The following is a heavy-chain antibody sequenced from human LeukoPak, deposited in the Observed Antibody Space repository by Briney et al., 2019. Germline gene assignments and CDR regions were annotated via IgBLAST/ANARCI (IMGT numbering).Heavy chain of an antibody. J-gene: IGHJ1*01. V-gene: IGHV3-21*01. CDR2: ISSSSSYI. D-gene: IGHD5-12*01. CDR1: GFTFSSYS. CDR3: ARGAGYSGYDWMYYFQH. Sequence: GGSLRLSCAASGFTFSSYSMNWVRQAPGKGLEWVSSISSSSSYIYYADSVKGRFTISRDNAKNSLYLQMNSLRAEDTAVYYCARGAGYSGYDWMYYFQHWGQGTLVTVSS.